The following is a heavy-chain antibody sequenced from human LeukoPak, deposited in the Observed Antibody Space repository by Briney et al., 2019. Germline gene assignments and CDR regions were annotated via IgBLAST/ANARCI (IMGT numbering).Heavy chain of an antibody. J-gene: IGHJ3*02. V-gene: IGHV4-59*01. CDR1: GGSISSYY. D-gene: IGHD2-2*01. CDR3: AREGYCRSTSCYSDAFYI. Sequence: PSETLSLTCTVSGGSISSYYWSWIRQPPGKGLEWIGYIYYSGSTNYNPSLKSRVTISVDTSKNQFSLKLSSVTAADTAVYYCAREGYCRSTSCYSDAFYIWGQGTMVTVSS. CDR2: IYYSGST.